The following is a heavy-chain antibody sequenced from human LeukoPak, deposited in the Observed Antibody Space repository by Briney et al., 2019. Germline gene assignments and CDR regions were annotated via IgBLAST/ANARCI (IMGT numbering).Heavy chain of an antibody. Sequence: ASVKVSCKASGYTFTSYGISWVRQAPGQGLEWMGWISGYNGNTHYALNLQGRVTMTTDTSTSTAYMELRSPRSDDTAVYYCARDEARYSSGYYPNWFDPWGQGTLVTVSS. J-gene: IGHJ5*02. CDR1: GYTFTSYG. V-gene: IGHV1-18*01. CDR2: ISGYNGNT. CDR3: ARDEARYSSGYYPNWFDP. D-gene: IGHD3-22*01.